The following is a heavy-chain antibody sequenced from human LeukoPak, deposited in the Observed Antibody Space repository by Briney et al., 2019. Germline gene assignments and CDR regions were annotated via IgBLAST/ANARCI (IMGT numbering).Heavy chain of an antibody. CDR1: DYTFTRYG. Sequence: ASVKVSCKASDYTFTRYGISWVRPAPGQRPEWMGWISAYNGKTNYAQKFQGRVTVTTDPSTSTTYMELRSLRSDDTAVYYCATDNDFVWGNWGQGTLVTVSS. D-gene: IGHD3-16*01. CDR3: ATDNDFVWGN. CDR2: ISAYNGKT. V-gene: IGHV1-18*01. J-gene: IGHJ4*02.